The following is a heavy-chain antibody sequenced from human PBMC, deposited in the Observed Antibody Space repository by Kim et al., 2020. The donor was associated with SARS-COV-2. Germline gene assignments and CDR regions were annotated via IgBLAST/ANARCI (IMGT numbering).Heavy chain of an antibody. D-gene: IGHD2-8*01. CDR3: ATSGVLTTRGFDY. J-gene: IGHJ4*02. V-gene: IGHV4-30-2*01. CDR1: GGSISSGGYS. CDR2: IYHSGST. Sequence: SETLSLTCAVSGGSISSGGYSWSWIRQPPGKGLEWIGYIYHSGSTYYNPSLKSRVTISVDRSKNQFSLKLSSVTAADTAVYYCATSGVLTTRGFDYWGQGTLVTVSS.